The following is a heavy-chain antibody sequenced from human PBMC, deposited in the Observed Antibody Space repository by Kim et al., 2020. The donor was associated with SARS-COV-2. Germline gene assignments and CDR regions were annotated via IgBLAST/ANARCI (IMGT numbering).Heavy chain of an antibody. D-gene: IGHD3-22*01. CDR3: ARDLHDSTGYYYDTFDI. Sequence: ALKMRVAISVDTSKNQFSLRLTSVTAADTAVYYCARDLHDSTGYYYDTFDIWGQGTMVTVSS. J-gene: IGHJ3*02. V-gene: IGHV4-59*01.